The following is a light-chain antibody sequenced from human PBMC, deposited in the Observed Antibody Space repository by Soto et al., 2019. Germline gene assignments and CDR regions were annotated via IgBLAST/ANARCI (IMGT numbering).Light chain of an antibody. CDR3: SSYTSKDTLV. CDR1: SSDVGGYDH. V-gene: IGLV2-14*03. Sequence: QSALTQSASVSGSPGQSITISCTGTSSDVGGYDHVSWYQQHPGKAPKLIIYDVSIRPSGVSNRFSGSKSGNTASLAVSGLQVEDEADYYCSSYTSKDTLVFGGGTKLTVL. J-gene: IGLJ3*02. CDR2: DVS.